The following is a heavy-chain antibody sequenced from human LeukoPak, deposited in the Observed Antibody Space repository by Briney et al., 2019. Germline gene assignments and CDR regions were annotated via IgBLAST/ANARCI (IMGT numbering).Heavy chain of an antibody. Sequence: QASETLSLTCAVPGDSISSGGYSWSWIRQPPGKGLEWIGYIYHGGSAYYDPSLKSRVNISVDKSKNQFSLELSSVTAADTAVYYCARYFSGGQFKWFDPWGQGTLVTVSS. CDR3: ARYFSGGQFKWFDP. J-gene: IGHJ5*02. D-gene: IGHD1-26*01. CDR2: IYHGGSA. V-gene: IGHV4-30-2*01. CDR1: GDSISSGGYS.